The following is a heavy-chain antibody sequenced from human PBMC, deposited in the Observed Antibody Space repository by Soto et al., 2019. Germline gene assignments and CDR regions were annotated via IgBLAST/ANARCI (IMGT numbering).Heavy chain of an antibody. CDR2: ISGGGSTT. D-gene: IGHD6-19*01. V-gene: IGHV3-23*01. CDR1: GFTFSSYA. Sequence: EVQLLESGGGLVQPGGSLRLSCAASGFTFSSYAMSWVRQAPGKGLEWVSTISGGGSTTFFADSVKGRFTISRDNSKNTLYLQMDSLRAEDTAVYHCAKASVEVAGTVFDYWGQGTLVAVSS. J-gene: IGHJ4*02. CDR3: AKASVEVAGTVFDY.